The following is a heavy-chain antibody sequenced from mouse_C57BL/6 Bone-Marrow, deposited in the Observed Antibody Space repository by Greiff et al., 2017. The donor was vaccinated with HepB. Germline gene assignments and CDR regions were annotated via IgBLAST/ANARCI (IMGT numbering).Heavy chain of an antibody. D-gene: IGHD1-1*01. J-gene: IGHJ2*01. CDR2: IDPSDSYT. V-gene: IGHV1-50*01. CDR3: ARPRSSDYFDY. CDR1: GYTFTSYW. Sequence: VKLQQPGAELVKPGASVKLSCKASGYTFTSYWMQWVKQRPGQGLEWIGEIDPSDSYTNYNQKFKGKATLTVDTSSSTAYMQLSSLTSEDSAVYYCARPRSSDYFDYWGQGTTLTVSS.